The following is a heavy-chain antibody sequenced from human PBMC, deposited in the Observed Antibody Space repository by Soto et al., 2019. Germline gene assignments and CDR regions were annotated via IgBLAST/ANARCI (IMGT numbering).Heavy chain of an antibody. Sequence: GGSLRLSCAASGFTFSSYAMSWVRQAPGKGLEWVSAISDSGGNKYYADSVKGRFTISRDNSKNTLFLQMSSLIADDTAVYYCARPPGRTYYHYGMDLWGPGTTVTVSS. J-gene: IGHJ6*02. CDR3: ARPPGRTYYHYGMDL. CDR2: ISDSGGNK. V-gene: IGHV3-23*01. CDR1: GFTFSSYA.